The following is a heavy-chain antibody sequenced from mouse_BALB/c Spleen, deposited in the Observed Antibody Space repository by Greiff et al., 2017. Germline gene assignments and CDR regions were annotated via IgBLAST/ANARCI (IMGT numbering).Heavy chain of an antibody. J-gene: IGHJ3*01. Sequence: VQLQQSGAELVRSGASVKLSCTASGFNIKDYYMHWVKQRPEQGLEWIGWIDPENGDTEYAPKFQGKATMTADTSSNTAYLQLSSLTSEDTAVYYCNAKDGYYLFAYWGQGTLVTVSA. D-gene: IGHD2-3*01. CDR2: IDPENGDT. CDR1: GFNIKDYY. V-gene: IGHV14-4*02. CDR3: NAKDGYYLFAY.